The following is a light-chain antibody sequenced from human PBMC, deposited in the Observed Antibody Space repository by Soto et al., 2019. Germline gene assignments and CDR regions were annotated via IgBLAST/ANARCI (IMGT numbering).Light chain of an antibody. CDR2: AAS. CDR1: QAIRSD. J-gene: IGKJ1*01. CDR3: LQDYNYPRT. Sequence: AVQMTQSPSSLSASVGDRVTITCRASQAIRSDLGWYQMKPGKVPKLLIYAASNLQSGVXXXFXXXXXXXXXXLTISSLQPEDFATYYCLQDYNYPRTFGQGTKVEI. V-gene: IGKV1-6*01.